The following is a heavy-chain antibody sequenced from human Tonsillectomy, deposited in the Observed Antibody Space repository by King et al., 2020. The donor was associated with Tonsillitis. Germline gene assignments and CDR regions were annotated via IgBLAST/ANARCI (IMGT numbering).Heavy chain of an antibody. Sequence: VQLVESGGGVVQPGTSLRLSCVATGFTFSSYNMHWVRQAPGKGLEWVAAISYEGSNEYYADSVKGRFTISRDNSKNTVYLQMNSLRAEDTAVYYCAGFDSGGYYGGFDYWGQGALVTVSS. D-gene: IGHD3-22*01. CDR2: ISYEGSNE. CDR3: AGFDSGGYYGGFDY. CDR1: GFTFSSYN. J-gene: IGHJ4*02. V-gene: IGHV3-30-3*01.